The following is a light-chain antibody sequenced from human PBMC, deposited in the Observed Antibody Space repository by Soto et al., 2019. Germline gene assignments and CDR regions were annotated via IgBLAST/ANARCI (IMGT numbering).Light chain of an antibody. CDR3: QHYNDWWT. V-gene: IGKV3-15*01. J-gene: IGKJ1*01. Sequence: EIVMTQSPATLSVSLGERATLSCRASQSVSSNLAWYQQKPGQAPRLLIYGASTRASGIPARFSGSGSGIEFTLTISSLQSEDFAVYYCQHYNDWWTFGQGTKVEIK. CDR1: QSVSSN. CDR2: GAS.